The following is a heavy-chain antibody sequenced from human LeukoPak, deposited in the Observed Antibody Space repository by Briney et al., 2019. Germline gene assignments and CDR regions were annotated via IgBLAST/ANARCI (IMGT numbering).Heavy chain of an antibody. CDR2: IKEDGSET. V-gene: IGHV3-7*01. CDR3: ARPLFGAISPGY. Sequence: GGSLRLSCAASGFTFSSHWMTWVRQAPGRGLEGVPNIKEDGSETFYGDSVKGRFTISRDNAENSLNLQMNNLRPEDTAMYYCARPLFGAISPGYWGQGTLVTVSS. D-gene: IGHD3-10*01. J-gene: IGHJ4*02. CDR1: GFTFSSHW.